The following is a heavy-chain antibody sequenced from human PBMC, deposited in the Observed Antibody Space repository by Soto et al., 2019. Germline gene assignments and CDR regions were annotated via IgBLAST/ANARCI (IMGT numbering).Heavy chain of an antibody. V-gene: IGHV5-51*01. Sequence: ESLTISCKGSGYSFTSYWIGLVRQMPGKGLEWMGIIYPGDSDTRYSPSSQGQVTISADKSISTAYLQWSSLKASDTAMYYCARLGFRIAWAAKYGMDVWGQGTTVTVSS. CDR3: ARLGFRIAWAAKYGMDV. D-gene: IGHD6-13*01. CDR1: GYSFTSYW. CDR2: IYPGDSDT. J-gene: IGHJ6*02.